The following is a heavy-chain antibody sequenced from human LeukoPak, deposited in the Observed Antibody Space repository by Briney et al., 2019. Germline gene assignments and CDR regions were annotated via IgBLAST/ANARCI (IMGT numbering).Heavy chain of an antibody. V-gene: IGHV3-74*01. CDR3: ARVGRGYSYGYEDY. J-gene: IGHJ4*02. CDR2: INSDGSST. CDR1: GLTFSSYW. D-gene: IGHD5-18*01. Sequence: GGSLRPSCAASGLTFSSYWMYWVRQAPGKGLVWVSRINSDGSSTNYADSVKGRFTISRDNAKNTLYLQMNSLRAEDTAVYYCARVGRGYSYGYEDYWGQGTLVTVSS.